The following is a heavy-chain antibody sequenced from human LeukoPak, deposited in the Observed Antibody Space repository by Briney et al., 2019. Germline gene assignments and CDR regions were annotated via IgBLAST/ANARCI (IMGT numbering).Heavy chain of an antibody. CDR2: ISYDGTNK. Sequence: GRSLRLSCAASGVTFSSYGMHWVRQAPGKGLEWVAVISYDGTNKYYADSVKGRFTISRDNSKNTLYLQMNSLRAEDTAVYYCAKDPGIWFGEPYFDYWGQGTLVTVSS. V-gene: IGHV3-30*18. CDR3: AKDPGIWFGEPYFDY. D-gene: IGHD3-10*01. J-gene: IGHJ4*02. CDR1: GVTFSSYG.